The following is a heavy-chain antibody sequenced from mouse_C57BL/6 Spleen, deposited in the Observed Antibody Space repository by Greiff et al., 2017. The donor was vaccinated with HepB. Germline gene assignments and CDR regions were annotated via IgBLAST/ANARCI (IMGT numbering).Heavy chain of an antibody. Sequence: VQLVESGPELVKPGASVKISCKASGYAFSSSWMNWVKQRPGKGLEWIGRIYPGDGDTNYNGKFKGKATLTADKSSSTAYMQLSSLTSEDSAVYFCASALRQGFAYWGQGTLVTVSA. J-gene: IGHJ3*01. D-gene: IGHD2-12*01. V-gene: IGHV1-82*01. CDR2: IYPGDGDT. CDR3: ASALRQGFAY. CDR1: GYAFSSSW.